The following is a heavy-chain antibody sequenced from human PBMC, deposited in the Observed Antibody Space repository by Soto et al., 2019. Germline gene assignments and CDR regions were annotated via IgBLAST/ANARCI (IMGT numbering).Heavy chain of an antibody. V-gene: IGHV3-30*01. CDR1: GFTFSSYA. CDR2: ISYDGSSE. CDR3: ARDRGYDSSGYFFM. J-gene: IGHJ4*02. D-gene: IGHD3-22*01. Sequence: QVQLVESGGGVVQPGRSLRLSCAASGFTFSSYAMHWVRQAPGKGLEWVALISYDGSSEYYADYVKGRFTISRDNSQNTLYLQMNSRRAEDTAVYYCARDRGYDSSGYFFMWGQGTLVTVSS.